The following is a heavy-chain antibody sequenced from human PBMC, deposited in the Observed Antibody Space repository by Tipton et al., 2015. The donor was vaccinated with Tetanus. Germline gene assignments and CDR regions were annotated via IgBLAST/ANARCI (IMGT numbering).Heavy chain of an antibody. CDR2: ISHDGSHK. V-gene: IGHV3-30*03. D-gene: IGHD1-1*01. CDR3: ARANNEFPKKGPFDS. Sequence: LSLTCTVSGGSMSTYYWNWVRQNPGKGLEWVALISHDGSHKDYADSVKGRFTISRDNSENTLSLQMNSLRAEDTAVYYCARANNEFPKKGPFDSWGQGSLVIVSS. CDR1: GGSMSTYY. J-gene: IGHJ4*02.